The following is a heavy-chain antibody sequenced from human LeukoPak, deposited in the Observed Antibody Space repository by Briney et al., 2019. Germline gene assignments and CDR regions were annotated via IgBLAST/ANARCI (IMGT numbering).Heavy chain of an antibody. D-gene: IGHD3-9*01. CDR1: GYTFTIYG. Sequence: GASVKVSCKASGYTFTIYGISWVRQAPGQGLEWMGWISAYNGNTNYAQKVQGRVTMTTDTSTSTAYMELRSLRSDDTAVYYCARDPPYYDILTGYYAAAAFDIWGQGTTVTVSS. J-gene: IGHJ3*02. CDR2: ISAYNGNT. V-gene: IGHV1-18*01. CDR3: ARDPPYYDILTGYYAAAAFDI.